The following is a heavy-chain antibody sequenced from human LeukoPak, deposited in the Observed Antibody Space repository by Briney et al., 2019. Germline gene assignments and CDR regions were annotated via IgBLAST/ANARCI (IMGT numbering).Heavy chain of an antibody. CDR2: IYYSGST. J-gene: IGHJ3*02. D-gene: IGHD2-15*01. CDR3: ARETSLLLRLLDAFDI. V-gene: IGHV4-39*07. CDR1: GGSISSSSYY. Sequence: SETLSLACTVSGGSISSSSYYWGWIRQPPGKGLEWIGSIYYSGSTYYNPSLKSRVTISVDTSKNQFSLKLSSVTAADTAVYYCARETSLLLRLLDAFDIWGQGTMVTVSS.